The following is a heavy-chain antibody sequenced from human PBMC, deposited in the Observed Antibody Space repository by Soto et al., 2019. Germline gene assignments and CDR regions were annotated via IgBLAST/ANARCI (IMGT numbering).Heavy chain of an antibody. CDR1: GYTFSAYY. Sequence: QVHLVQSGAEVKKPGASVKVSCKASGYTFSAYYMHWVRQAPGQGLEWMGWINPKRGATNYAQKCQGWVTRTRDRPISTAYMELSRLRSDDAAVYYCARAPASFSSTSCITTMDVWGQGTTVTVSS. V-gene: IGHV1-2*04. D-gene: IGHD2-2*01. CDR3: ARAPASFSSTSCITTMDV. CDR2: INPKRGAT. J-gene: IGHJ6*02.